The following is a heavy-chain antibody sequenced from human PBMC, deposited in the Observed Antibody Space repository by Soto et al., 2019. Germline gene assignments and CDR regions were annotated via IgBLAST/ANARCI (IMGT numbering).Heavy chain of an antibody. CDR2: IIPIFGTA. V-gene: IGHV1-69*06. CDR3: ARGPYSSGWYWFDP. CDR1: GGTFSRYA. J-gene: IGHJ5*02. D-gene: IGHD6-19*01. Sequence: SVKVSCKASGGTFSRYAISWVRQAPGQGLEWMGGIIPIFGTANYAQKFQGRVTITADKSTSTAYMELSSLRSEDTAVYYCARGPYSSGWYWFDPWGQGTLVTVSS.